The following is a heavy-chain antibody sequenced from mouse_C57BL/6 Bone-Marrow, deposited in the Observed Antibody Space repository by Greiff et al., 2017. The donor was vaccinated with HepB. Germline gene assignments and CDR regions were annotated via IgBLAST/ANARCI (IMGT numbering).Heavy chain of an antibody. J-gene: IGHJ3*01. CDR3: ARHDWAAWFAY. D-gene: IGHD4-1*01. Sequence: EVKLQESGGGLVKPGGSLKLSCAASGFTFSSYTMSWVRQAPEKRLEWVATISGGGGNTYYPDSVKGRFTISRDNAKNTLYLQMSSLRSEDTALYYCARHDWAAWFAYWGQGTLVTVSA. CDR2: ISGGGGNT. CDR1: GFTFSSYT. V-gene: IGHV5-9*01.